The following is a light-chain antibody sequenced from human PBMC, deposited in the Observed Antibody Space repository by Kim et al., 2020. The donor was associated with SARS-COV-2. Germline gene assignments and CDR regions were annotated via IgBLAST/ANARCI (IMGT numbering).Light chain of an antibody. J-gene: IGLJ2*01. Sequence: GQRVTISCSGSSSNIGNNYVSWYQQFPGTAPKLLIYDNNERSSGIPDRFSGSKSGTSATLDITGLQTGDEADYYCGTWDTSLSNWIFGGGTKVTVL. CDR3: GTWDTSLSNWI. V-gene: IGLV1-51*01. CDR1: SSNIGNNY. CDR2: DNN.